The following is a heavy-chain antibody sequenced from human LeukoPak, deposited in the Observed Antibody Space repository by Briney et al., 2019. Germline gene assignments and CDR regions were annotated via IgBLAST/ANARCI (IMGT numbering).Heavy chain of an antibody. CDR1: GGSFNDYF. V-gene: IGHV4-34*01. CDR2: VNHNGST. Sequence: KTSETLSLTCAVYGGSFNDYFWSWIRQPPGKGLEWIGEVNHNGSTNYNPSLKSRVTVSVDTSKNQFSLKLISVTAADTAIYYCARGHFNYYGSGSYSFQYYYYGMDVWGQGTTVTVSS. J-gene: IGHJ6*02. D-gene: IGHD3-10*01. CDR3: ARGHFNYYGSGSYSFQYYYYGMDV.